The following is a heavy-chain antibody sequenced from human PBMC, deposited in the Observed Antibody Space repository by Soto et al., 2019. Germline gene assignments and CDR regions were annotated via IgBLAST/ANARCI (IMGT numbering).Heavy chain of an antibody. Sequence: GGSLRLCCAASEFTFSDFGMHWVRQAPGKGLEWVAVIWYDGNNEDYADSVKGRFTISRDNSKNILYLQMNSLRGEDTAVYYCARDRGYSYGYGLDVWGQGTTVTVSS. V-gene: IGHV3-33*01. CDR2: IWYDGNNE. D-gene: IGHD5-18*01. CDR1: EFTFSDFG. CDR3: ARDRGYSYGYGLDV. J-gene: IGHJ6*02.